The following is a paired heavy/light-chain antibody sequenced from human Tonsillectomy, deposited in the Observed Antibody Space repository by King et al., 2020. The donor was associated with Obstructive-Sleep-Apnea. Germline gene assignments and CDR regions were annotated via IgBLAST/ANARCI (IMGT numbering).Light chain of an antibody. J-gene: IGKJ2*01. V-gene: IGKV6-21*01. CDR2: YAS. Sequence: EIVLTQSPDFQSVTPKEKVTITCRASQSIGSSLHWYQQKPDQSPKLLIKYASQSFSGVPSRFSGSGSGTDFTLTINSLEAEDAATYYCQQSSSSPYTFGQGTKLEIK. CDR1: QSIGSS. CDR3: QQSSSSPYT.
Heavy chain of an antibody. CDR1: GYTFTSHW. Sequence: EVQLVQSGAEVKKPGESLKISCKGSGYTFTSHWIAWVRQMPGKGLEWMGMIYPDDSDTRYSPSFQGQVTISADKSISTAYLQWSNLKASDTAMYYCARFARAYCTNDVCTIGQFDFWGQGTLVTVSS. J-gene: IGHJ4*02. D-gene: IGHD2-8*01. CDR3: ARFARAYCTNDVCTIGQFDF. CDR2: IYPDDSDT. V-gene: IGHV5-51*01.